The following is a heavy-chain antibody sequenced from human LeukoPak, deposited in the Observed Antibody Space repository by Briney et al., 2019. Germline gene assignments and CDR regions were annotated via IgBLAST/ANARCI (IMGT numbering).Heavy chain of an antibody. CDR1: GYTFTSYY. CDR2: INPSGGST. J-gene: IGHJ6*03. D-gene: IGHD6-6*01. CDR3: SRGDTSSSSVTVVYYYYYMDV. V-gene: IGHV1-46*03. Sequence: GASVKVSCRASGYTFTSYYMHWVRQAPGQGLEWMGIINPSGGSTSYAQKFQGRVTMTRETSTSTVYMELSSLRSEDTALYYWSRGDTSSSSVTVVYYYYYMDVWGKGTTVTVSS.